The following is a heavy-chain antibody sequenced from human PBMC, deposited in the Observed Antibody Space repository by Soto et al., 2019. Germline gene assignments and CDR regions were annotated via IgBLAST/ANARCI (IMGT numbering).Heavy chain of an antibody. CDR2: IYYSGST. V-gene: IGHV4-59*08. D-gene: IGHD6-13*01. CDR1: GGSISSYY. Sequence: SETLSLTCTVSGGSISSYYWSWIRQPPGKGLEWIGYIYYSGSTNYNPSLKSRVTISVDTSKNQFSLKLSSVTAADTAVYYCARGNHYPGQATLVTVSS. CDR3: ARGNHY. J-gene: IGHJ4*02.